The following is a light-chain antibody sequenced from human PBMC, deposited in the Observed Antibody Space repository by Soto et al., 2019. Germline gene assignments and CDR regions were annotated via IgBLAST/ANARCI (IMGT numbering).Light chain of an antibody. CDR2: GAS. CDR3: QQYHTWPQT. V-gene: IGKV3-15*01. J-gene: IGKJ1*01. CDR1: QSVSSN. Sequence: EIVMTQSPVTLSVSPGERVTLSCRASQSVSSNLAWYQQKPGQAPRLLILGASTRATGIPARFRGSGSGTEFTLTISSLQSEDFVVYYCQQYHTWPQTFSQGTRVEIK.